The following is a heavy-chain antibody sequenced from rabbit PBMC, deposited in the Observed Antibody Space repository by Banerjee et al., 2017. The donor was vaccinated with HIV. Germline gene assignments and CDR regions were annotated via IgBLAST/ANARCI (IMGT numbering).Heavy chain of an antibody. Sequence: QEQLKETGGGLVQPGGSLTLSCKASGFDLSSHHMGWVRQAPGKGLKWIGDISTSGDTWYASWAKGRFTISKTSWTTVTLQMTSLTAADTATYFCASGYSDVYFNLWGQGTLVTVS. CDR3: ASGYSDVYFNL. V-gene: IGHV1S45*01. D-gene: IGHD1-1*01. CDR1: GFDLSSHH. J-gene: IGHJ4*01. CDR2: ISTSGDT.